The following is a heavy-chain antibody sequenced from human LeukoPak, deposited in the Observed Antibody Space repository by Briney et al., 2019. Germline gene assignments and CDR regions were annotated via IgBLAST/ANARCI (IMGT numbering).Heavy chain of an antibody. CDR3: ARDGHSSSWYGDAFDI. Sequence: PGGSLRLSCAASGFTFSGYWMHWVRQAPGKGLVWVSRINSDGSSTSYADSVKGRFTISRDNAKNTLYLQMNSLRAEDTAVYYCARDGHSSSWYGDAFDIWGQGTMVTVSS. CDR1: GFTFSGYW. D-gene: IGHD6-13*01. J-gene: IGHJ3*02. CDR2: INSDGSST. V-gene: IGHV3-74*01.